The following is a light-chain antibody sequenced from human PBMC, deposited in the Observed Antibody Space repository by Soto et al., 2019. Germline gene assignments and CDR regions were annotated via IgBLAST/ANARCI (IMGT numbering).Light chain of an antibody. J-gene: IGLJ2*01. V-gene: IGLV2-14*01. CDR1: SSDVGGYNY. CDR2: EVS. CDR3: SSYTSSSTVV. Sequence: QSVLTQPASVSGSPGQSITISCTGTSSDVGGYNYVSWYQQHPGKAPKLMIYEVSNRPSGVSNRFSGSKSGNTASLTISGLQAEDEADYYCSSYTSSSTVVFGGVTKLTV.